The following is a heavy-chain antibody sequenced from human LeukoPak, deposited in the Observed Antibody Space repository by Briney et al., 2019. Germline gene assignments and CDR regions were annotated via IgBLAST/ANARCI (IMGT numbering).Heavy chain of an antibody. Sequence: GGALSLSCAASGFTFSSYGMSWVRQAPGKGLEWVSSITYNGVSTVYADSVKGRFTISRDNSKNMLYVEMNSLRAEDTAVYYCAKESEFGVERLAYCGGDCYSGAYFDYWGQGTLVTVST. V-gene: IGHV3-23*01. D-gene: IGHD2-21*02. J-gene: IGHJ4*02. CDR3: AKESEFGVERLAYCGGDCYSGAYFDY. CDR1: GFTFSSYG. CDR2: ITYNGVST.